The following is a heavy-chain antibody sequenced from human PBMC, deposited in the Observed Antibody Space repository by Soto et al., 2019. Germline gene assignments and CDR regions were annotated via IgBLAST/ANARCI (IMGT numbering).Heavy chain of an antibody. CDR3: ACFLYRYADHRDLHSFPAPRSSDL. J-gene: IGHJ2*01. CDR2: IYYSGST. Sequence: SETLSHPCTVSGGSISSSSYYVGWIRQPPGKGLEWIGNIYYSGSTYYSPSLKSRVTISVDTSKDQFSLKLSSVTAADTAVYYCACFLYRYADHRDLHSFPAPRSSDL. V-gene: IGHV4-39*01. CDR1: GGSISSSSYY. D-gene: IGHD2-21*01.